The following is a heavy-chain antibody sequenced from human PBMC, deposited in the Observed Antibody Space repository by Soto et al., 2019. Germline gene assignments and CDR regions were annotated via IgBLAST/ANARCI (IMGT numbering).Heavy chain of an antibody. Sequence: GPYVNVSCKASGYTFDTYAILWVRPAPGQRPELMGWLNTGNGNTKYSPKFQGRVTMTRDTSASTAYMELSSLKSEDTAVYYCARGERLCCYYYGMDVPAQRSTDPVSS. CDR1: GYTFDTYA. J-gene: IGHJ6*02. D-gene: IGHD3-16*01. V-gene: IGHV1-3*04. CDR2: LNTGNGNT. CDR3: ARGERLCCYYYGMDV.